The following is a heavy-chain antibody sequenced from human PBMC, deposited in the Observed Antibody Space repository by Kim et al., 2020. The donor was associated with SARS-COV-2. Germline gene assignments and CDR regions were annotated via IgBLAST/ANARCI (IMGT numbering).Heavy chain of an antibody. CDR3: ARTFSYDNSAYRFFDY. V-gene: IGHV3-72*01. CDR2: IGNKANSHTT. D-gene: IGHD3-22*01. CDR1: GFTFSDHY. Sequence: GGSLRLSCVASGFTFSDHYMAWIRQAPGKGLEWVGRIGNKANSHTTDYAASVKGRFNISRDESKNSVNLHMNSLKTEDTAVYYCARTFSYDNSAYRFFDYWGQGILVAVSS. J-gene: IGHJ4*02.